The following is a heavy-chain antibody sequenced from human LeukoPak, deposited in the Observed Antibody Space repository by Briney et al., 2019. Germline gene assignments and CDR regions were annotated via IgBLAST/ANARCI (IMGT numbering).Heavy chain of an antibody. CDR2: IYSGGST. V-gene: IGHV3-66*01. J-gene: IGHJ4*02. D-gene: IGHD6-13*01. Sequence: GGSLRLSCAASGFTVSSNYMSWVRQAPGKGLEWVSVIYSGGSTYYADSVQGRFTISRDNSKNTLYLQMNSLRAEDTAVYYCARDRSSSWPIDYWGQGTLVTVSS. CDR1: GFTVSSNY. CDR3: ARDRSSSWPIDY.